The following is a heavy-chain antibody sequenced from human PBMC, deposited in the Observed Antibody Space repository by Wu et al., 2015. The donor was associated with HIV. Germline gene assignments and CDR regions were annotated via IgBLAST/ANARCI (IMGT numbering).Heavy chain of an antibody. Sequence: QVQLVQSGAEVKKPGASVKVSCKASGYTFTSYYMHWVRQAPGQGLEWMGIINPSGGSTSYAQKFQGRVTMTRDTSTSTAYMELRSLRSDDTAVYYCARVGYTSSLGVRLFDYWGQGTLVTVSS. CDR2: INPSGGST. CDR1: GYTFTSYY. CDR3: ARVGYTSSLGVRLFDY. V-gene: IGHV1-46*01. D-gene: IGHD6-13*01. J-gene: IGHJ4*02.